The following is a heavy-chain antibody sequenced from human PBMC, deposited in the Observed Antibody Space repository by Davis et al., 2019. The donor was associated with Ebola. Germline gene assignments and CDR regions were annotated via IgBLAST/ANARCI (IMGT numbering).Heavy chain of an antibody. J-gene: IGHJ4*02. D-gene: IGHD6-13*01. V-gene: IGHV3-30-3*01. Sequence: GESLKISCAASGFTFSSYAMHWVRQAPGKGLEWVAVISYDGSNKYYADSVKGRFTISRDNSKNTLYLQMNSLRAEDTAVYYCAKSYSSSWYGLFDYWGQGTLVTVSS. CDR2: ISYDGSNK. CDR1: GFTFSSYA. CDR3: AKSYSSSWYGLFDY.